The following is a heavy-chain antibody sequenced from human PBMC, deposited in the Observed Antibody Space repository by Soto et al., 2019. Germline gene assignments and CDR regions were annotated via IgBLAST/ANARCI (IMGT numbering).Heavy chain of an antibody. D-gene: IGHD3-10*01. CDR3: AKVPTYYYGSGSYFFDY. V-gene: IGHV3-23*01. CDR2: ISGSGGST. Sequence: GGSLRLSCAASGFTFSSYAMSWVRQVPGKGLEWVSAISGSGGSTYYADSVKGRFTISRDNSKNTLYLQMNSLRAEDTAVYYCAKVPTYYYGSGSYFFDYWGQGTLVTVSS. CDR1: GFTFSSYA. J-gene: IGHJ4*02.